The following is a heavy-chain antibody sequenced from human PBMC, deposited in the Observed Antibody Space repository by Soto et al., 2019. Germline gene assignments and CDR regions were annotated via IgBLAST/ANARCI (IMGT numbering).Heavy chain of an antibody. CDR1: GGSISSYY. J-gene: IGHJ4*02. D-gene: IGHD3-22*01. Sequence: SSETLSLTCTVSGGSISSYYWSWIRQPPGKGLEWIGYIYYSGSTNYNPSLKSRVTISVDTSKNQFSLKLSFVTAADTAAYYCAGYYYDGSVYYPFAYGGQETLATVSS. CDR3: AGYYYDGSVYYPFAY. V-gene: IGHV4-59*01. CDR2: IYYSGST.